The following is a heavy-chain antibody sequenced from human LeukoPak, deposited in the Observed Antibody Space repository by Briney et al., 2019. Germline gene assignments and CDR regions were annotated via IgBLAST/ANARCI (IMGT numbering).Heavy chain of an antibody. CDR2: IYYSGST. Sequence: PSETLSLTCTVSGGSISSSSYYWGWIRQPPGKGLEWIGSIYYSGSTYYNPSLKSRVTISVDTSKNQFSLKLSSVTAADTAVYYCASYTDAFDIWGQGTMTVSS. V-gene: IGHV4-39*07. CDR3: ASYTDAFDI. D-gene: IGHD2-2*02. J-gene: IGHJ3*02. CDR1: GGSISSSSYY.